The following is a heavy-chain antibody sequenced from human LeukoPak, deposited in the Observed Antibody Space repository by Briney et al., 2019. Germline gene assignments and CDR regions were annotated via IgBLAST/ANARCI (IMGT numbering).Heavy chain of an antibody. J-gene: IGHJ5*02. D-gene: IGHD6-6*01. V-gene: IGHV3-7*01. CDR1: GFTFSSYW. Sequence: PGGSLRLSCAASGFTFSSYWMSLVRQAPGKGLEWVANIKQDGSEKYYVDSVKGRFTISRDNAKNSLYLQMNSLRAEDTAVYYCARDWGSIAAPYNWFDPWGQGTLVTVSS. CDR2: IKQDGSEK. CDR3: ARDWGSIAAPYNWFDP.